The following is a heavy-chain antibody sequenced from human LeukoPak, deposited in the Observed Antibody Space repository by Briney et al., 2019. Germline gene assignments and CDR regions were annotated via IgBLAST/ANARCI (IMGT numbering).Heavy chain of an antibody. D-gene: IGHD3-22*01. CDR2: INPNSGGT. CDR1: GYTFTGYY. Sequence: ASVKVSCKASGYTFTGYYMHWVRQAPGQGLEWMGWINPNSGGTNYAQKFQGRVTVTRDTSISTAYMELSRLRSDDTAVYYCARSLHYYDSSGYSYWGQGTLVTVSS. CDR3: ARSLHYYDSSGYSY. J-gene: IGHJ4*02. V-gene: IGHV1-2*02.